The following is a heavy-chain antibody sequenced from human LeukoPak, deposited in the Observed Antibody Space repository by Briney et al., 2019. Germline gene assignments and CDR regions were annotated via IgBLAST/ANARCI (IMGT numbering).Heavy chain of an antibody. CDR1: GYTFTGYY. CDR2: INPNSGGT. V-gene: IGHV1-2*02. J-gene: IGHJ2*01. CDR3: ASDATPDSSGYYYDPSWYFDL. Sequence: GASVKVSCKASGYTFTGYYMHWVRQAPGQGLEWMGWINPNSGGTNYAQKFQGRVTMTRDTSISTAYMELSRLRSDDTAVYYCASDATPDSSGYYYDPSWYFDLWGRGTLVTVSS. D-gene: IGHD3-22*01.